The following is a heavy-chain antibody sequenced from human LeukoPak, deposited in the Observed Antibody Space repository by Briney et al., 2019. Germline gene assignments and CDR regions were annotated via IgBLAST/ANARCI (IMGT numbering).Heavy chain of an antibody. Sequence: SETLSPTCTVSGGSISSSSYFWGWIRQPPGKGLEWIGSIYYSGSTYYNPSLKSRVTISVDTSKNQFSLKLTSVTASDTAVYYCARHRFGGFYYFDYWGQGTLVTVSS. D-gene: IGHD3-10*01. CDR1: GGSISSSSYF. V-gene: IGHV4-39*01. CDR3: ARHRFGGFYYFDY. J-gene: IGHJ4*02. CDR2: IYYSGST.